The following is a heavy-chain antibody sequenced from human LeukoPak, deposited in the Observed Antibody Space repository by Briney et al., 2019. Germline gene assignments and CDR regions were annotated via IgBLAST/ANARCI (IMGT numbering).Heavy chain of an antibody. V-gene: IGHV4-59*01. CDR1: GGSISSYY. Sequence: SETLSLTCTVSGGSISSYYWSWIRQPPGKGLEWIGYIYYSGSTNYNPSLKSRVTISIDTSKNQFSLEVTSVTAADTAVYFCARGINVGATSFWGQGALVTVSS. D-gene: IGHD1-26*01. CDR2: IYYSGST. CDR3: ARGINVGATSF. J-gene: IGHJ4*02.